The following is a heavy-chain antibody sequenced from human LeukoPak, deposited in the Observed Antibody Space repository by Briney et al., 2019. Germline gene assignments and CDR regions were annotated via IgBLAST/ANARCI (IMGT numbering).Heavy chain of an antibody. J-gene: IGHJ3*02. V-gene: IGHV4-39*07. CDR1: GGSISTSNYY. D-gene: IGHD2-2*01. CDR2: IFYSGST. CDR3: ARVGDIVVVPAATRNDAFDI. Sequence: PSETLSLTCTVSGGSISTSNYYWGWIRQPPGKGLEWIGNIFYSGSTYYSPSLKSRVTISLDTSRNQFSLKLSSVTAADTAVYYCARVGDIVVVPAATRNDAFDIWGQGTMVTVSP.